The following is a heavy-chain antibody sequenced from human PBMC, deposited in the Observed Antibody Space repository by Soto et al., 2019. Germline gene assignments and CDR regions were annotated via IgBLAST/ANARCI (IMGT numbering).Heavy chain of an antibody. V-gene: IGHV3-23*01. D-gene: IGHD1-26*01. CDR1: GFTFSSYA. CDR2: ISGSGGST. J-gene: IGHJ4*02. CDR3: AKDRPLVRGSYYSVLLGTPDY. Sequence: EVQLLESGGGLVQPGGSLRLSCAASGFTFSSYAMSWVRQAPGKGLEWVSAISGSGGSTYYADSVKGRFTISRDNSKNTLYLQMNSLRAEDTAVYYCAKDRPLVRGSYYSVLLGTPDYWGQGTLVTVSS.